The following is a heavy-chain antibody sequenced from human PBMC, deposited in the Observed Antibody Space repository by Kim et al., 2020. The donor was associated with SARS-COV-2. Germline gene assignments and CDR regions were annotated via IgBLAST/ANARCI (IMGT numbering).Heavy chain of an antibody. CDR3: AKVVRLGVPAAPGHYYYGMDV. CDR1: GFTFSSYA. Sequence: GGSLRLSCAASGFTFSSYAMSWVRQAPGKGLEWVSAISGSGGSTYYADSVKGRFTISRDNSKNTLYLQMNSLRAEDTAVYYCAKVVRLGVPAAPGHYYYGMDVWGQGTTVTVSS. D-gene: IGHD2-2*01. V-gene: IGHV3-23*01. CDR2: ISGSGGST. J-gene: IGHJ6*02.